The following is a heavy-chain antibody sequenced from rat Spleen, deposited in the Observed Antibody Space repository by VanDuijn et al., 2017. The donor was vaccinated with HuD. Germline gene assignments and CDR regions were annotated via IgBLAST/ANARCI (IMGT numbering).Heavy chain of an antibody. V-gene: IGHV5-36*01. CDR2: ISWGGSNT. D-gene: IGHD1-11*01. CDR3: TREGYGAYRGSFAY. J-gene: IGHJ2*01. Sequence: EVKLVESGGGLVQPGGAVKLSCAGSGFTVDDYGRAWVRQAQKNGLEWVASISWGGSNTYYPDNVKGRFTISRDNANNALYLQINNLRSKDTAIYYCTREGYGAYRGSFAYWGQGVMVTVSS. CDR1: GFTVDDYG.